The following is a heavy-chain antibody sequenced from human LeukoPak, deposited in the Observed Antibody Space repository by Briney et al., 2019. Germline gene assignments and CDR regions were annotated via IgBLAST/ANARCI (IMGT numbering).Heavy chain of an antibody. J-gene: IGHJ4*02. D-gene: IGHD3-22*01. CDR2: IYPSGST. CDR1: GGSISSYY. V-gene: IGHV4-4*07. CDR3: ARDGAYYDFDY. Sequence: SETLSLTCTVSGGSISSYYWSWIRQPARKGLEWIGRIYPSGSTSYNPSLKSRVTMSVDRSKNQFSLRLSSVTAADTAVYYCARDGAYYDFDYWGQGTLVTISS.